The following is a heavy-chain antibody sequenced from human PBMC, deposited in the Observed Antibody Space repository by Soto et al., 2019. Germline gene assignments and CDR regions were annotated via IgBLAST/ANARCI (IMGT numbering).Heavy chain of an antibody. CDR1: GVSFNNNG. Sequence: QVRLVQSGAEVKKPGSSVKVSCKTSGVSFNNNGIGWVRQAPGHGLEWMGGVSPPFRTSNYARKFQGRISITADAPTGTVNMELSSLTSEDTAQYYCARVLYYGSRSYSPYGMAVWGQGTTVTVSS. D-gene: IGHD3-10*01. J-gene: IGHJ6*02. V-gene: IGHV1-69*01. CDR3: ARVLYYGSRSYSPYGMAV. CDR2: VSPPFRTS.